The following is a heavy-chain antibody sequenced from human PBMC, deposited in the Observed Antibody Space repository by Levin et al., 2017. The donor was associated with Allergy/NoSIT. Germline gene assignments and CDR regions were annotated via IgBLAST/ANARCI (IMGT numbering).Heavy chain of an antibody. CDR1: GFIFSDYG. CDR2: IWYDGNNK. Sequence: GESLKISCTASGFIFSDYGMHWVRQAPGKGLEWVAVIWYDGNNKYYADSVKGRFTISRDNSKNTLYLQMNSLRAEDTAVYYCARDRLAYDYIWESYRSRAAFDIWGQGTMVTVSS. CDR3: ARDRLAYDYIWESYRSRAAFDI. V-gene: IGHV3-33*01. J-gene: IGHJ3*02. D-gene: IGHD3-16*02.